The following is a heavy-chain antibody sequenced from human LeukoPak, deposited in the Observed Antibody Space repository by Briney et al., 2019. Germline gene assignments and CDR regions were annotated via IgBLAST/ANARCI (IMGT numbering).Heavy chain of an antibody. D-gene: IGHD3-3*01. V-gene: IGHV3-23*01. CDR2: ISGSGGST. Sequence: GGSLRLSCAASGFTFSSYAMSWVRQAPGKGLEWVSAISGSGGSTYYADSVKGRFTISRDNSKNTLYLQMNSLRAEDTAVYYCAKESGHYDFWSGYYSGDYYYGMDVWGQGTTVTVSS. J-gene: IGHJ6*02. CDR1: GFTFSSYA. CDR3: AKESGHYDFWSGYYSGDYYYGMDV.